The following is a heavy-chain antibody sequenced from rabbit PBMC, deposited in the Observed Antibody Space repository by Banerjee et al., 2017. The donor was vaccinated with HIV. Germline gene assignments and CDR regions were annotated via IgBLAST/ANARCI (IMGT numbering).Heavy chain of an antibody. CDR3: ARDLAGVIGWNFGL. CDR2: IYAGGSGST. D-gene: IGHD4-1*01. Sequence: QEQLEESGGDLVKPGASLTLTCTASGFSFSSSYYICWVRQAPGKGLEWIACIYAGGSGSTYYASWAKGRFTISKTSSTTVTLQMTSLTAADTATYFCARDLAGVIGWNFGLWGPGTLVTVS. V-gene: IGHV1S45*01. J-gene: IGHJ4*01. CDR1: GFSFSSSYY.